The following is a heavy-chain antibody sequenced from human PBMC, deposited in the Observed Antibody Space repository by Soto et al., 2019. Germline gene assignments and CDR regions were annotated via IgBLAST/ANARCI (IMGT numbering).Heavy chain of an antibody. CDR1: GGSFSGYY. CDR2: INHSGST. V-gene: IGHV4-34*01. Sequence: SETLSLTCAVYGGSFSGYYWSWIRQPPGKGLEWIGEINHSGSTNYNPSLKSRVTISVDTSKNQFSLKLSSVTAADTAVYYCARGGHSSGWYRPYYFDYWGQGTLVTVSS. CDR3: ARGGHSSGWYRPYYFDY. J-gene: IGHJ4*02. D-gene: IGHD6-19*01.